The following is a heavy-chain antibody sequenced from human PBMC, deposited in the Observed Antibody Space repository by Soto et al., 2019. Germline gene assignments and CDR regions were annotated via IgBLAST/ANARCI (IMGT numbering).Heavy chain of an antibody. CDR1: GVSISSGGYC. V-gene: IGHV4-30-2*01. CDR3: AGGIAARPLGY. J-gene: IGHJ4*02. D-gene: IGHD6-6*01. CDR2: IYHSGST. Sequence: TLSLTCTVSGVSISSGGYCWSWIRQPPGKGLEWIGYIYHSGSTYYNPSLKSRVTISVDRSKNQFSLKLSSVTAADTAVYYCAGGIAARPLGYWGQGTLVTVSS.